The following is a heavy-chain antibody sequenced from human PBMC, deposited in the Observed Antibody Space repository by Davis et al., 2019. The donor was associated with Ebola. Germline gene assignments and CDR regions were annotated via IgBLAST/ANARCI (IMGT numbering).Heavy chain of an antibody. CDR1: GGSISSGNHY. CDR2: IHYSGST. V-gene: IGHV4-39*07. CDR3: ARGKVWSGYSFDY. D-gene: IGHD3-3*01. Sequence: SETLSLTCSVSGGSISSGNHYWAWIRQPPGKGLEWIGSIHYSGSTYYNPSLKSRVTISVDTSKNQFSLKLSSVTAADTAVYYCARGKVWSGYSFDYWGQGTLVTVSS. J-gene: IGHJ4*02.